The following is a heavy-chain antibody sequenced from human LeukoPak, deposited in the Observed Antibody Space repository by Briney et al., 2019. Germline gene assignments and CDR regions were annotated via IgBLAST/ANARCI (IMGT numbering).Heavy chain of an antibody. D-gene: IGHD3-22*01. J-gene: IGHJ4*02. CDR1: GFTFSSYE. CDR2: ISSSGSTI. Sequence: TGGSLRLSCAASGFTFSSYELNWVRQAPGKGLEWVSYISSSGSTIYYADSVKGRFTISRDNAKNSLYLQMNSLRAEDTAVYYCASAKYYYDSSGYYYGPFDYWGQGTLVTVPS. CDR3: ASAKYYYDSSGYYYGPFDY. V-gene: IGHV3-48*03.